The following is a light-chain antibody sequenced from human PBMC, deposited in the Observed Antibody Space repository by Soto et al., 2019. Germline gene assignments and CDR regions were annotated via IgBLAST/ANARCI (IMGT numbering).Light chain of an antibody. CDR1: QSVSSSY. Sequence: EIVLTHSPGTLSPSAAYTANLSCXXSQSVSSSYLAWYQQKPGQAPRLLIYGASSRATGIPDRFSGSGSGTDFTLTISRLEPEDFAVYYCQQYGSSSWTFGQGTKVDIK. J-gene: IGKJ1*01. V-gene: IGKV3-20*01. CDR3: QQYGSSSWT. CDR2: GAS.